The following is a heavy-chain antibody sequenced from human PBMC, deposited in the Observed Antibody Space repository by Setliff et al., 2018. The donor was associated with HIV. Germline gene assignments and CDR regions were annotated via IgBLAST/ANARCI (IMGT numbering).Heavy chain of an antibody. V-gene: IGHV4-34*01. CDR2: INHGGGT. J-gene: IGHJ6*03. D-gene: IGHD3-22*01. CDR1: GGSISTTYY. CDR3: ARHYDSSGPNYRYYYMDV. Sequence: SETLSLTCTVSGGSISTTYYWGWIRQSPGKGLEWIGEINHGGGTKYNPSFKSRLAMSVDTSKQQFSLKLNSVTAADTAVYYCARHYDSSGPNYRYYYMDVWGKGTTVTVSS.